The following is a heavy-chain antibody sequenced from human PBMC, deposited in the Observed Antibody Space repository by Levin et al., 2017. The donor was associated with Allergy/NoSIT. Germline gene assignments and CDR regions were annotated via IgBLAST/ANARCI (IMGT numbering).Heavy chain of an antibody. CDR1: GGSISSGGYS. CDR2: IYHSGST. J-gene: IGHJ4*02. V-gene: IGHV4-30-2*01. Sequence: SQTLSLTCAVSGGSISSGGYSWSWIRQPPGKGLEWIGYIYHSGSTYYNPSLKSRVTISVDRSKNQFSLKLSSVTAADTAVYYCARGGYDFWSGYTLGADYFDYWGQGTLVTVSS. D-gene: IGHD3-3*01. CDR3: ARGGYDFWSGYTLGADYFDY.